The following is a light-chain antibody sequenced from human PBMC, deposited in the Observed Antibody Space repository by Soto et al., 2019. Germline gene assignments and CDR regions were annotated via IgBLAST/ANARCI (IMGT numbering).Light chain of an antibody. CDR3: QKYNSAPFT. CDR2: GAS. Sequence: DIQTTQSPSSLSASVGDRVTITCRASQGIAYYLAWYQQKPGKVPKLLIYGASTLQSGVPSRFRGSTSGADFILTISSLQAEDVATYYCQKYNSAPFTFGPGTKVDIK. V-gene: IGKV1-27*01. CDR1: QGIAYY. J-gene: IGKJ3*01.